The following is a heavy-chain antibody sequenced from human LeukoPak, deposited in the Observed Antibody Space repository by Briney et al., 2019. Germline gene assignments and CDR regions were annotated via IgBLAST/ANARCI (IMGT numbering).Heavy chain of an antibody. V-gene: IGHV3-33*01. CDR1: GFTFSSYG. Sequence: GRPLRLSCAASGFTFSSYGMHWVRQAPGKGLEWVAVIWYDGSNKYYADYVKGRFTSSRDNSKNTLYLQMNSLRAEDTAVYYCARDQATRGPGYGMDVWGKGTTVTVSS. D-gene: IGHD3-10*01. CDR3: ARDQATRGPGYGMDV. CDR2: IWYDGSNK. J-gene: IGHJ6*04.